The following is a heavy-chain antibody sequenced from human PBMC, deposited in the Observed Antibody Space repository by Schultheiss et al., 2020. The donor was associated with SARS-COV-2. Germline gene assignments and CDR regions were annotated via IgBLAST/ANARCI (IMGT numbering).Heavy chain of an antibody. J-gene: IGHJ5*02. CDR3: ANDLTGSGSYYKLRGNWFDP. CDR1: GFTFSDYY. V-gene: IGHV3-23*01. Sequence: GGSLRLSCAASGFTFSDYYMSWIRQAPGKGLEWVSAISGSGGSTYYADSVKGRFTISRDNSKNTLYLQMNSLRAEDTAVYYCANDLTGSGSYYKLRGNWFDPWGQGTLVTGSS. CDR2: ISGSGGST. D-gene: IGHD3-10*01.